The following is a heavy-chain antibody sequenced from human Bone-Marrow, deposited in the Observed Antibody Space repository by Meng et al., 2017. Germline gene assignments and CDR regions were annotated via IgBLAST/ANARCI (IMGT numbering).Heavy chain of an antibody. J-gene: IGHJ4*02. CDR1: GYTFTSYY. CDR3: ARDGSSRNVSGSYYFVLGYYFDY. CDR2: INPSGGST. V-gene: IGHV1-46*01. D-gene: IGHD1-26*01. Sequence: ASVKVSCKASGYTFTSYYMHWVRQAPGQGLEWMGIINPSGGSTSYAQKFQGRVTMTRDTSTSTVYMELSSLRSEDTAVYYCARDGSSRNVSGSYYFVLGYYFDYWGQGTLVTVSS.